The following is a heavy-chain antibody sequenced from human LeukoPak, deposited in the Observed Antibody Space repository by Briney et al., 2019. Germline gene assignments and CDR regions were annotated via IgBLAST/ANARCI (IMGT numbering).Heavy chain of an antibody. D-gene: IGHD3-10*01. CDR2: INGRSSYI. CDR1: GFTFSSYT. Sequence: GGSLRLSCAASGFTFSSYTMNWVRQAPGKGLEWVSSINGRSSYIYYADSVKGRFTISRDNAKNSLNLQMNSLRPEDTAVYYCARDITYGSGSFDYWGQGTLVTVSS. V-gene: IGHV3-21*01. J-gene: IGHJ4*02. CDR3: ARDITYGSGSFDY.